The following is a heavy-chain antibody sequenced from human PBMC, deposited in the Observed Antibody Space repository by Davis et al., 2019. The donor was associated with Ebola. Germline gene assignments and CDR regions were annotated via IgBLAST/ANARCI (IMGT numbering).Heavy chain of an antibody. J-gene: IGHJ4*02. D-gene: IGHD2-21*01. CDR1: GFTFDNYG. Sequence: GESLKISCAASGFTFDNYGMTWVRQAPGKGLEWVGRIRNTASSYSTQFAASVKGRFTISRDASENSLYLQMNSLKNEDTAIYYCALLHCDRSTCYFDSWGQGTLVTVSS. CDR3: ALLHCDRSTCYFDS. CDR2: IRNTASSYST. V-gene: IGHV3-72*01.